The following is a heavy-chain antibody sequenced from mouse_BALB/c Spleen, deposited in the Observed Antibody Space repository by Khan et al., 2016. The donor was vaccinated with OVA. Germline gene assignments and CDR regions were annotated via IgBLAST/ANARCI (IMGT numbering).Heavy chain of an antibody. CDR2: INPNNGRA. CDR1: GYTFTSYW. D-gene: IGHD2-10*02. CDR3: ARGGYGSLAY. J-gene: IGHJ3*01. Sequence: QVQLQQPGAELVKPGASVKLSCKASGYTFTSYWMHWVKQRPGQGLEWIGYINPNNGRAHQNEKFKSKATLTVDKSSRTAYMQLSSLTSEDSAVHYCARGGYGSLAYWGQGTLVTVSA. V-gene: IGHV1S81*02.